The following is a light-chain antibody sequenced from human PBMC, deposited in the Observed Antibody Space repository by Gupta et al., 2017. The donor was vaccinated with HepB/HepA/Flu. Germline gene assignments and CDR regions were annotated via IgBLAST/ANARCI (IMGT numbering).Light chain of an antibody. CDR1: HNIGRY. CDR2: TIS. CDR3: HQSYRTPIT. J-gene: IGKJ4*01. Sequence: DIQMTQSPSSLSASVADRVTVTCRASHNIGRYLYSYQQKPGKAPNLIISTISTLQSGVPSRSSSGGSSTAFITIISSMQDDDDATYYYHQSYRTPITFGGGTKLEIK. V-gene: IGKV1-39*01.